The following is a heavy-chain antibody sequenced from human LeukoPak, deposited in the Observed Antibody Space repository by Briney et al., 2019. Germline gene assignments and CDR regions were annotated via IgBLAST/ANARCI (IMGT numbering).Heavy chain of an antibody. V-gene: IGHV1-46*01. J-gene: IGHJ5*02. CDR1: GYTFTSYY. D-gene: IGHD1-14*01. CDR2: INPSGGST. CDR3: ARDRNPWRPEYWFDP. Sequence: ASVKVSCKASGYTFTSYYMHWVRQAPGQGLEWMGIINPSGGSTNYAQKFQGRVTMTRDTSTSTVYMELSSLRSEDTAVYYCARDRNPWRPEYWFDPWGQGTLVTVSS.